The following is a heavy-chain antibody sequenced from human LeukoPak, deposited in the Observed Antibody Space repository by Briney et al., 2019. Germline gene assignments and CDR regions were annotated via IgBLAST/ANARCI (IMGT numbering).Heavy chain of an antibody. Sequence: GGSLRLSCAASGFTFSSYTMNWVRQAPGKGLEWVSSISSSSSYIYYADSVKGRFTISRDNAKNSLHLQMNSLRAEDTAVYFCARGRVSSSTWYSTYYYYFYMDVWGKGTTVTVSS. D-gene: IGHD6-13*01. CDR3: ARGRVSSSTWYSTYYYYFYMDV. J-gene: IGHJ6*03. CDR1: GFTFSSYT. V-gene: IGHV3-21*01. CDR2: ISSSSSYI.